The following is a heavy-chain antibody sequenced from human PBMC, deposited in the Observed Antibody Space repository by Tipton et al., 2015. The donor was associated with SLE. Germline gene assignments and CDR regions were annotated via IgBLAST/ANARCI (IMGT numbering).Heavy chain of an antibody. CDR2: IYYSGGT. CDR1: GGPISSSSYY. J-gene: IGHJ4*02. D-gene: IGHD3-10*01. CDR3: ARVGGELFDY. V-gene: IGHV4-39*01. Sequence: TLSLTCTVSGGPISSSSYYWGWIRQPPGKGLEWIGSIYYSGGTYYNPSLKSRVTISVDTSKNQFSLKRSSVAAADTALYYCARVGGELFDYWCQGTLVTVSS.